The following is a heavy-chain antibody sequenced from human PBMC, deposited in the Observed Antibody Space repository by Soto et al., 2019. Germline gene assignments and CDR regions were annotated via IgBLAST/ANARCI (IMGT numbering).Heavy chain of an antibody. CDR1: GFTFSSYA. D-gene: IGHD6-25*01. CDR3: PCIAAAALPAYFDY. Sequence: GVSLRLSCAASGFTFSSYAMSWVRQAPGKGLEWVSAISGSGGSTYYADSVKGRFTISRDNSKNTLYLQMNSLRAEDTAVYYSPCIAAAALPAYFDYWGQGTLVTVSS. CDR2: ISGSGGST. J-gene: IGHJ4*02. V-gene: IGHV3-23*01.